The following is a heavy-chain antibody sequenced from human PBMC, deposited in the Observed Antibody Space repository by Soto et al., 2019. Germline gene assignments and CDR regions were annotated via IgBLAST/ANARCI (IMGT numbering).Heavy chain of an antibody. V-gene: IGHV3-15*07. Sequence: EGSLRLSCAASAFTFSNAWMNWVRQAPGKGLEWVGRIKSKTDGGTTDYAAPVKGRFTISRDDSKNTLYLQMNSLKTEDTAVYYCTTDPVTMIVVVPSSGWGQGTLVTVSS. J-gene: IGHJ4*02. CDR2: IKSKTDGGTT. CDR3: TTDPVTMIVVVPSSG. CDR1: AFTFSNAW. D-gene: IGHD3-22*01.